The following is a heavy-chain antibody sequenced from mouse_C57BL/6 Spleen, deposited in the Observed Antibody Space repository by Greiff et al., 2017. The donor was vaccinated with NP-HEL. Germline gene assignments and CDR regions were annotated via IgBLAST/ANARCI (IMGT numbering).Heavy chain of an antibody. CDR2: IYPGDGDT. D-gene: IGHD1-1*01. CDR3: ASKGYYGSTLDY. CDR1: GYAFSSYW. Sequence: VQLQQSGAELVKPGASVKISCKASGYAFSSYWMNWVKQRPGKGLEWIGQIYPGDGDTNYNGKFKGKATLTADKSSSTAYMQLSSLTSEDSAVYFCASKGYYGSTLDYWGQGTTLTVSS. V-gene: IGHV1-80*01. J-gene: IGHJ2*01.